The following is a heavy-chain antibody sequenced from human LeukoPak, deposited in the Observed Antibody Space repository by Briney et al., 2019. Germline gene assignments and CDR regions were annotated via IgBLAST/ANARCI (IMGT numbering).Heavy chain of an antibody. Sequence: SETLSLTCAVYGGSFSGYYWSWIRQPPGKGLEWIGEINHSGSTNYNPSLKSRVTISVDTSKNQFSLKLSSVTAADTAVYYCARGHSSSPTPFDYWGQGTLVTVSS. V-gene: IGHV4-34*01. CDR1: GGSFSGYY. CDR2: INHSGST. D-gene: IGHD6-13*01. J-gene: IGHJ4*02. CDR3: ARGHSSSPTPFDY.